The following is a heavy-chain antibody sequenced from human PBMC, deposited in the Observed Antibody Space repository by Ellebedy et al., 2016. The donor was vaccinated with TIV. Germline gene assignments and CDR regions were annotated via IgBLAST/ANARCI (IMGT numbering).Heavy chain of an antibody. CDR2: IYPGDSDT. V-gene: IGHV5-51*01. J-gene: IGHJ4*02. D-gene: IGHD1-26*01. Sequence: GESLKISXKGSGYSFATYLIGWVRQMPGKGLEWMGTIYPGDSDTTYSPSFQGQVTISADTSITTAYLQWRSLKASDTAIYYCARRGPSGYVDYWGQGTLVTVSS. CDR1: GYSFATYL. CDR3: ARRGPSGYVDY.